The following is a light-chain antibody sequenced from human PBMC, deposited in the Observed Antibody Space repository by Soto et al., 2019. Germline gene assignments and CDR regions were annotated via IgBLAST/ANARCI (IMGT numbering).Light chain of an antibody. J-gene: IGKJ4*01. CDR3: QQYNNWPLT. CDR2: DAS. CDR1: ESVSSN. Sequence: EVVMTQSPATLSVSPGERATLSCRASESVSSNLAWYQQKPGQAPRLLLYDASSRATGIPARFSGSGSGTEFTLTISSLQSEDFAIYYCQQYNNWPLTFGGGTKVEI. V-gene: IGKV3-15*01.